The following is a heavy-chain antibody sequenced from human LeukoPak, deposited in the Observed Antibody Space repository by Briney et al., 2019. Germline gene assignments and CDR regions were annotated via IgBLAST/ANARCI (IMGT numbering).Heavy chain of an antibody. CDR3: AKGGAAMTDAPHGDVVTTTLDGFDI. Sequence: GGSLRLFCVASGFPFSAFAISWVRHAPGEGLEWLSAVSGRGGRTFYADSVRGRFTISRDNSKKTVFLQMDSLRAEDTAVYYCAKGGAAMTDAPHGDVVTTTLDGFDIWGQGTMVTVSS. J-gene: IGHJ3*02. CDR2: VSGRGGRT. CDR1: GFPFSAFA. D-gene: IGHD2-21*02. V-gene: IGHV3-23*01.